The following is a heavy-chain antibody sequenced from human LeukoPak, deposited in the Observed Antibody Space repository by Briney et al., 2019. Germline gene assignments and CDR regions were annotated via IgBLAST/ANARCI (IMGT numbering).Heavy chain of an antibody. V-gene: IGHV1-69*13. CDR2: IIPIFGTA. J-gene: IGHJ4*02. CDR1: GDTFSSYA. Sequence: SVKVSCKASGDTFSSYAISWVRQAPGQGLEWMGGIIPIFGTANYAQKFQGRVTITADESTSTAYMELSSLRSEDTAVYYCAHGAAGSSYFDYWGQGTLVTVSS. D-gene: IGHD6-13*01. CDR3: AHGAAGSSYFDY.